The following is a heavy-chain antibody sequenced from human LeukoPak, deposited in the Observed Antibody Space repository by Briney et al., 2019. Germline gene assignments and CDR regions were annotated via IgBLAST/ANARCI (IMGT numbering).Heavy chain of an antibody. CDR3: ARSRIAAAGRPFDY. D-gene: IGHD6-13*01. CDR2: IRTKANTYAT. J-gene: IGHJ4*02. CDR1: GFTFSGSS. Sequence: GGSLRLSCAASGFTFSGSSIHWVRQASEKGLEWVGLIRTKANTYATAYAASVTGRFTISRDDSKNTSYLQMSSLKTEDTAVYYCARSRIAAAGRPFDYWGQGTLVTVSS. V-gene: IGHV3-73*01.